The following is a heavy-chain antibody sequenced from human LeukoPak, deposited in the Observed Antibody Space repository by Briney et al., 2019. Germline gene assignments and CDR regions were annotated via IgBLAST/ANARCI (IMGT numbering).Heavy chain of an antibody. D-gene: IGHD3-10*01. Sequence: PGGSLRLSCVASGFTYSDYYMSWMRQAPGKGLERVSYISSSGSTIYYADSVKGRFTISRDNAKNSLYLQMNSLRAEDTAVYYCARDMLEYYGSGNYYYGMDVWGQGTTVTVSS. CDR1: GFTYSDYY. V-gene: IGHV3-11*04. CDR3: ARDMLEYYGSGNYYYGMDV. J-gene: IGHJ6*02. CDR2: ISSSGSTI.